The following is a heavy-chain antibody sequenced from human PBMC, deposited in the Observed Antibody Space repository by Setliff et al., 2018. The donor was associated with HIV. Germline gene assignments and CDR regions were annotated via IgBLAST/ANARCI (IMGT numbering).Heavy chain of an antibody. CDR1: GYTFTGYY. J-gene: IGHJ3*02. CDR3: ASLLVVPAAMSEGVAFES. Sequence: ASVKVSCKASGYTFTGYYMHWVRQAPGQGLEWMGWINPNSGGTNYGQTFQGRVTMTRDTSRSTAYMELSRLRSDDTAVYYCASLLVVPAAMSEGVAFESGGQGTMVTVSS. V-gene: IGHV1-2*02. D-gene: IGHD2-2*01. CDR2: INPNSGGT.